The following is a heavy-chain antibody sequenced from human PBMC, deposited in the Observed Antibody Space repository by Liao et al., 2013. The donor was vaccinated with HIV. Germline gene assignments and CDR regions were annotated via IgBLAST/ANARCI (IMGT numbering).Heavy chain of an antibody. D-gene: IGHD3-3*01. CDR1: GGSISSSSYY. V-gene: IGHV4-39*07. J-gene: IGHJ4*02. CDR2: IYYSGST. Sequence: QVQLQESGPGLVKPSETLSLTCTVSGGSISSSSYYWGWIRQPPGKGLEWIGSIYYSGSTYYNPSLKSRVTMSMDTSKNHFSLRLSSMTAADTAVYFCARVASGNGYFYFDYWGQGTLVTVSS. CDR3: ARVASGNGYFYFDY.